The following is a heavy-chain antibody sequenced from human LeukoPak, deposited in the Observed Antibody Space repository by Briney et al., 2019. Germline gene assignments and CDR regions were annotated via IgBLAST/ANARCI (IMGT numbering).Heavy chain of an antibody. CDR3: AGEVYGSGSWAFDI. V-gene: IGHV4-4*07. CDR1: GGSISSYY. D-gene: IGHD3-10*01. J-gene: IGHJ3*02. CDR2: IYTSGST. Sequence: SETLSLICTVSGGSISSYYWSWIRQPAGKGLEWIGRIYTSGSTNYNPSLKSRVTMSVDTSKNQFSLKLSSVTAADTAVYYCAGEVYGSGSWAFDIWGQGTMVTVSS.